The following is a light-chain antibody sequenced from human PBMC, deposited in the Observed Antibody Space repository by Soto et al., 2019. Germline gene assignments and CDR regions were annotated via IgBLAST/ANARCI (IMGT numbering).Light chain of an antibody. Sequence: QTVVTQSPSASASLGASVKLTCTLNSGHSSYAIAWHQQQPEKGPRYLMKVNSDGSHNKGDGIPDRFSGSSSGAERYLTISSLQSEDEADYYCQTWDTGIVVFGGGTQLTVL. CDR2: VNSDGSH. CDR1: SGHSSYA. J-gene: IGLJ2*01. CDR3: QTWDTGIVV. V-gene: IGLV4-69*01.